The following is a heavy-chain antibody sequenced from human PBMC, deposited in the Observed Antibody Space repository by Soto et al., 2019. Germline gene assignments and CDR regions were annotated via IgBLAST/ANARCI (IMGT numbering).Heavy chain of an antibody. Sequence: SETLSLTCTVSGGSISSGGYYWSWIRQHPGKGLEWIGCIYYSGSTYYNPSLKSRVTISVDTSKNQFSLKLSSVTAADTAVYYCARGTLMVYAFDYWGQGTLVTVSS. V-gene: IGHV4-31*03. J-gene: IGHJ4*02. CDR3: ARGTLMVYAFDY. D-gene: IGHD2-8*01. CDR1: GGSISSGGYY. CDR2: IYYSGST.